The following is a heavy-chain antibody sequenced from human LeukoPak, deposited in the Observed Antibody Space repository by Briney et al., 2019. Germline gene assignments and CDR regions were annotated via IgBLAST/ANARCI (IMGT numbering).Heavy chain of an antibody. CDR3: ARSLIVVVPALNWFDP. J-gene: IGHJ5*02. CDR2: IYYSGST. V-gene: IGHV4-31*03. Sequence: SETLSHTCTVSGGSISSGGYYWSWIRQHPGKGLEWIGYIYYSGSTYYNPSLKSRVTISVDTSKNQFSLKLSSVTAADTAVYYCARSLIVVVPALNWFDPWGQGTLVTVSS. CDR1: GGSISSGGYY. D-gene: IGHD2-2*01.